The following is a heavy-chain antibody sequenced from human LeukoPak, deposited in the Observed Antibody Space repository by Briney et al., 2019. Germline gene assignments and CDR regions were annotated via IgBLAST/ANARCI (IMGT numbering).Heavy chain of an antibody. CDR3: ARWGTTTS. CDR2: ISTSSSTI. Sequence: GGSLRLSCAASGFTFGSYSMNWVRQAPGKGLEWISYISTSSSTIYYADSVKGRFTISRDNAKNSLYLQMNSLRADDTAVYYCARWGTTTSWGQGTLVTVSS. D-gene: IGHD1-26*01. V-gene: IGHV3-48*01. CDR1: GFTFGSYS. J-gene: IGHJ4*02.